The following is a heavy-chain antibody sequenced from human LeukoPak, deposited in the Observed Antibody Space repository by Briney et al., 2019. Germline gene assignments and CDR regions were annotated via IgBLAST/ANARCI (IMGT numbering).Heavy chain of an antibody. CDR2: INPKTGAT. D-gene: IGHD5-24*01. Sequence: ASVKVSCKTSGYTFTTYYIHWFRQAPGQGPEWMGWINPKTGATSYAEKFQGSITITRDTSINTVYMEMSRLRLDDTAMYFCTRPIHIETATILGYWGQGSLVTVSS. J-gene: IGHJ4*02. CDR1: GYTFTTYY. CDR3: TRPIHIETATILGY. V-gene: IGHV1-2*02.